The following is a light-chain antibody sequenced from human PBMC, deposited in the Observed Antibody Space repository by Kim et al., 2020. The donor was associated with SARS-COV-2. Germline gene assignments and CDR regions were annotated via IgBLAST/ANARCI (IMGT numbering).Light chain of an antibody. CDR1: KLGDKY. J-gene: IGLJ2*01. CDR3: QAWDSSTGVV. V-gene: IGLV3-1*01. Sequence: SYELTQPPSVPVSPGQTASITCSGDKLGDKYACWYQQKPGQSPVLVIYQNTKRPSGIPERFSGSNSGNTATLTISGTQAMDEAYYYCQAWDSSTGVVFGGGTQRTVL. CDR2: QNT.